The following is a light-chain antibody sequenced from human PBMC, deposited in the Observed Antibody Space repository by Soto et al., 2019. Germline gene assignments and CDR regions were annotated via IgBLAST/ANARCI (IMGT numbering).Light chain of an antibody. Sequence: EIVLTQSPGTLSLSPGERATLSCRASQSVSSYLAWYQQKPGQAPRLLIYDASNRATGIPARLSGSGSGTDFTLTITSLEPEDFAVYYCQHRSKWPTFGQGTKVDIK. V-gene: IGKV3-11*01. J-gene: IGKJ1*01. CDR2: DAS. CDR3: QHRSKWPT. CDR1: QSVSSY.